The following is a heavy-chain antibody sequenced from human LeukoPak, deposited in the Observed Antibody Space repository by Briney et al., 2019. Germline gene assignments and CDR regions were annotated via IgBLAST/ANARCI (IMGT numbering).Heavy chain of an antibody. V-gene: IGHV4-39*07. Sequence: SETLSLTCTVSGGSISTSNYYWGWIRQPPGKGLEWIGNIFYSGSTYYSPSLRSRVTISVDKSKNQFSLKLSSVTAADTAVYFCASGYSSGWKYRTWGQGTLVTVSS. CDR1: GGSISTSNYY. D-gene: IGHD6-19*01. CDR2: IFYSGST. J-gene: IGHJ5*02. CDR3: ASGYSSGWKYRT.